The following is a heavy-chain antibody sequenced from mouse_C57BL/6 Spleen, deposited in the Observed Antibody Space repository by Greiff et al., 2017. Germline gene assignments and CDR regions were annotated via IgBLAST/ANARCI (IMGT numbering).Heavy chain of an antibody. J-gene: IGHJ2*01. CDR2: IYPGDGDP. D-gene: IGHD2-1*01. CDR3: AHLPWYPLDY. Sequence: QVQLQQSGPELVKPGASVKISCKASGYAFSSSWMNWVKQRHGKGLEWIGRIYPGDGDPNYNGKFKGKATLTADKSSSTAYMQLRSLTSEDSAVYFCAHLPWYPLDYWGQGTTLTVSS. CDR1: GYAFSSSW. V-gene: IGHV1-82*01.